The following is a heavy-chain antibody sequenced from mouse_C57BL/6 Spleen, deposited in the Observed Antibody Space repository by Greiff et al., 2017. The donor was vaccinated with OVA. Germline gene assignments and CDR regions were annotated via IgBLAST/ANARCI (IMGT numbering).Heavy chain of an antibody. J-gene: IGHJ3*01. CDR2: IDPENGDT. CDR3: TPLTTVVGGFAY. Sequence: DVQLQESGAELVRPGASVKLSCTASGFNIKDDYMHWVKQRPEQGLEWIGWIDPENGDTEYASKFQGKATITADTSSNTAYLQLSSPTSEDTAVYYCTPLTTVVGGFAYWGQGTLVTVSA. D-gene: IGHD1-1*01. V-gene: IGHV14-4*01. CDR1: GFNIKDDY.